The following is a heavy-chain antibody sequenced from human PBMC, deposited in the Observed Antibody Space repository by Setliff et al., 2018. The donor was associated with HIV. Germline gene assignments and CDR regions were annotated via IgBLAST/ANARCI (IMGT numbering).Heavy chain of an antibody. J-gene: IGHJ4*02. Sequence: GGSLRLSCAASGFTFSSYEMNWVRQAPGKGLEWVSYISSSGSTIYYADSVKGRFTISRDNAKNSLYLQMNSLRAEDTAVYYCARDILTGSPLYWGQGTLVTVSS. V-gene: IGHV3-48*03. CDR1: GFTFSSYE. CDR2: ISSSGSTI. D-gene: IGHD3-9*01. CDR3: ARDILTGSPLY.